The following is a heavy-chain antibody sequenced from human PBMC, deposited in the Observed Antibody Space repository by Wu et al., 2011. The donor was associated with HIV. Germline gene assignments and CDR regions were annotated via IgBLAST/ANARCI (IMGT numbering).Heavy chain of an antibody. D-gene: IGHD3-10*01. CDR3: ATDRGLDYFGSGTLLQH. V-gene: IGHV1-24*01. Sequence: QVQLVQSGAEVKKPGASVKVSCKISGYTLSDLSMHWVRQTPGKGLEWMGGFDPEEGVTIYTQEFQGRVTLTEDTSTDTAYMELSSLRSEDTAMYYCATDRGLDYFGSGTLLQHWGQGALVTVSS. CDR1: GYTLSDLS. CDR2: FDPEEGVT. J-gene: IGHJ1*01.